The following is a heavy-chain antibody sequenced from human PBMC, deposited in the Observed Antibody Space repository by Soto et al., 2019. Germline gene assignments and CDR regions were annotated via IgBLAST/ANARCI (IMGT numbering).Heavy chain of an antibody. V-gene: IGHV4-4*02. CDR1: GGSISSSNW. Sequence: SETLSLTCAVSGGSISSSNWWSWVRQPPGKGLEWIGEIYHSGSTNYNPSLKSRVTISVDKSKNQFSLKLSSVTAADTAVYYCARGVIAAARGYYYYGMDVWGQGTTVTVSS. J-gene: IGHJ6*02. CDR3: ARGVIAAARGYYYYGMDV. D-gene: IGHD6-13*01. CDR2: IYHSGST.